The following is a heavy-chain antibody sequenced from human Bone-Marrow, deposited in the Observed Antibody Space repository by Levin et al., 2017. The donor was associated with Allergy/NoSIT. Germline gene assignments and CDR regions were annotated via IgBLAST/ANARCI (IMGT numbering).Heavy chain of an antibody. CDR2: SDHTGST. CDR1: GDSISSVY. V-gene: IGHV4-59*01. J-gene: IGHJ6*02. D-gene: IGHD3-10*01. CDR3: ARLTRGYYGAGSYPFGYYGLDV. Sequence: SSQTLSLTCSVSGDSISSVYLSWIRQSPGKGLEWIGYSDHTGSTNSNPSLKSRVSISVDTSKNQFSLSLGSVTAADTAVYYCARLTRGYYGAGSYPFGYYGLDVWGQGTPVTVSS.